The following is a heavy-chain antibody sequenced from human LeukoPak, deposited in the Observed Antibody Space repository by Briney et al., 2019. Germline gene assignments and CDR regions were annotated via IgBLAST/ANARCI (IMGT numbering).Heavy chain of an antibody. CDR3: AGEWGLPFDYYYYMDV. CDR1: GYTFTGYY. Sequence: ASVKVSCKASGYTFTGYYMHWVRQAPGQGLEWMGWINPNSGGTNYAQKFQGRVTMTRDTSISTAYMELSRLRSDDTAVYYCAGEWGLPFDYYYYMDVWGKGTTVTVSS. J-gene: IGHJ6*03. D-gene: IGHD1-26*01. V-gene: IGHV1-2*02. CDR2: INPNSGGT.